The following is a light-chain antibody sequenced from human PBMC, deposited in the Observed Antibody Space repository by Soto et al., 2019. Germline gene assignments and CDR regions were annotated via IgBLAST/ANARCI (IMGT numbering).Light chain of an antibody. Sequence: EIVFTQSPGTLSLSPGERATLSCRASQSVSSSYLAWDQQKPGKAPSLLIYGASRRATGIPDRFSGRGSGTDFTLTLSRLEPEDFQVYSCQQYDSSPITFGQGTRLEIK. J-gene: IGKJ5*01. CDR3: QQYDSSPIT. CDR1: QSVSSSY. CDR2: GAS. V-gene: IGKV3-20*01.